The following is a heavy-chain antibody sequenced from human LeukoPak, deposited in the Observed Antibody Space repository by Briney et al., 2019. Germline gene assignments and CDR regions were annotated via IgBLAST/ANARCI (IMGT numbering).Heavy chain of an antibody. Sequence: GGSLRLSCSASGFTFSSYAMSWVRQAPGKGLEWFSAVSDSGGSTYYADSVKGRFTISRDNSTNTLYLQMNSLRAKDTAVYYCAKCIAARPGGSYYMDVWGKGTTVTVYS. V-gene: IGHV3-23*01. J-gene: IGHJ6*03. D-gene: IGHD6-6*01. CDR2: VSDSGGST. CDR1: GFTFSSYA. CDR3: AKCIAARPGGSYYMDV.